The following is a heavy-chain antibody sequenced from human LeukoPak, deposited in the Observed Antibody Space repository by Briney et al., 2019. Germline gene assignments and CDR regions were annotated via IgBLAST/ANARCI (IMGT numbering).Heavy chain of an antibody. CDR2: ISKGSDTI. Sequence: GGSLRLSCAASGFTFSDYYMHWIRQAPGKGLEWLSYISKGSDTIYYADSVKGRFTISRDNSKNSLYLQMTSLRVDDTAIYFCARDGEFTTHIDHWGQGALVTVSS. J-gene: IGHJ4*02. D-gene: IGHD1-26*01. CDR3: ARDGEFTTHIDH. V-gene: IGHV3-11*04. CDR1: GFTFSDYY.